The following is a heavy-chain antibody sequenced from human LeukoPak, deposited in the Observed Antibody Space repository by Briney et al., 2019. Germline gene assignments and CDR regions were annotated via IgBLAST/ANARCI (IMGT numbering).Heavy chain of an antibody. Sequence: SVKVSCKASRGTFSRYAISWVRQAPGQGLEWMGGIIPIFGTANYAQKFQGRVTSTTDESTSTAYMELSSLRSEDTAVYYCASGYHYYYMDVWGKGTTVTVSS. CDR3: ASGYHYYYMDV. CDR1: RGTFSRYA. CDR2: IIPIFGTA. D-gene: IGHD6-13*01. J-gene: IGHJ6*03. V-gene: IGHV1-69*05.